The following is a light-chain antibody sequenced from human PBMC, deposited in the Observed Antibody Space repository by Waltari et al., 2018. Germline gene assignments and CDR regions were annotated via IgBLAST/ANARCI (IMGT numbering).Light chain of an antibody. CDR2: ATS. CDR1: QSIARY. V-gene: IGKV1-39*01. J-gene: IGKJ1*01. CDR3: QQSYRPPWT. Sequence: WRANQSIARYLNWYQQKPGKAPNLLIDATSSLQRGVPTRFSGSASGTDFTLTISSLQPEDFATYYCQQSYRPPWTFGQGTKVEIK.